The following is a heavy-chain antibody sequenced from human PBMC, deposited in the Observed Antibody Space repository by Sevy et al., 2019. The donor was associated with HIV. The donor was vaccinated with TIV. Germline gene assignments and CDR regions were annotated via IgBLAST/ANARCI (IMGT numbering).Heavy chain of an antibody. CDR1: GYTLTQLS. CDR2: FDPEGGET. CDR3: ATTKDYYDSSGSPFDY. D-gene: IGHD3-22*01. V-gene: IGHV1-24*01. Sequence: ASVKVSCKVSGYTLTQLSMHWVRQAPGKGLEWMGSFDPEGGETLYAQKFQGRVTMTEDTSTDTAYMELRSLRSEDTAVYYCATTKDYYDSSGSPFDYWGQGTLVTVSS. J-gene: IGHJ4*02.